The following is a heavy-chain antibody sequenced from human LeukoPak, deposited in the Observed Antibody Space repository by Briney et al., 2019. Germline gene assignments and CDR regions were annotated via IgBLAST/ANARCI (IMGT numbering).Heavy chain of an antibody. CDR3: ARGGGGNSDFLATYTGASLSFDY. Sequence: GGSLRLSRAASGFTFSTYWMSWVRQTPGKGLEWVSSLGISGGYTWYAGSVKGRFTISRDSSKNTLYLQMNSLGAEDTAVYYCARGGGGNSDFLATYTGASLSFDYWGQGALVTVSS. J-gene: IGHJ4*02. V-gene: IGHV3-23*01. CDR2: LGISGGYT. CDR1: GFTFSTYW. D-gene: IGHD4-23*01.